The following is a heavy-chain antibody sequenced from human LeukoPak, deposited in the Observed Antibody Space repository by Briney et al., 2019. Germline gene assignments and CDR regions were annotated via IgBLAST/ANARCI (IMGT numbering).Heavy chain of an antibody. CDR1: GFTFSSYG. V-gene: IGHV3-30*18. D-gene: IGHD3-10*01. Sequence: GRSLRLSCAASGFTFSSYGMHWVRQAPGKGLEWVAVISYDGSNKYYADSVKGRFTISRDNSKNTLYLQMNSLGAEDTAVYYCAKDAPYYGSGSPPKLNYWGQGTLVTVSS. J-gene: IGHJ4*02. CDR3: AKDAPYYGSGSPPKLNY. CDR2: ISYDGSNK.